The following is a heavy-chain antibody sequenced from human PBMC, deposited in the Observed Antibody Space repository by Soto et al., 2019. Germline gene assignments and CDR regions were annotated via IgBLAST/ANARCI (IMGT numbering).Heavy chain of an antibody. CDR1: GFTFSSYG. CDR3: AKDLKPNYYGSGRYRSPIWFDH. D-gene: IGHD3-10*01. Sequence: QVQLVESGGGVVQPGRSLRLSCAASGFTFSSYGMHWVRQAPGKGLEWVAVISYDGSNKYYADSVKGRFTISRDNSKNTLYLQMNSLRAEDTAVYYCAKDLKPNYYGSGRYRSPIWFDHWGQGSLVTVCS. CDR2: ISYDGSNK. J-gene: IGHJ5*02. V-gene: IGHV3-30*18.